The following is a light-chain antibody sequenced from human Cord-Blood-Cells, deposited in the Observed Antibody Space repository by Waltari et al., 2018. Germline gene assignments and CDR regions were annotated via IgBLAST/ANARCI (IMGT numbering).Light chain of an antibody. V-gene: IGLV2-23*01. J-gene: IGLJ1*01. CDR1: SSDVGGYTL. Sequence: QSALTQPASVSGSPGQSITISCTGTSSDVGGYTLVSWYQQHPGKAPKLMIYEGSKLPSGVSNLFSCSKSCNTASLTISGLPAEDEADYYCCSYAGSSTYVFGTGTKVTVL. CDR3: CSYAGSSTYV. CDR2: EGS.